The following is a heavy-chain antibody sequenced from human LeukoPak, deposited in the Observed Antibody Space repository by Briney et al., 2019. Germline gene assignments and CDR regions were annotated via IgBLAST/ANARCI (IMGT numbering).Heavy chain of an antibody. J-gene: IGHJ6*02. CDR2: IYYSGST. CDR1: GGSISSYY. D-gene: IGHD4-11*01. Sequence: SETLSLTCTVSGGSISSYYWSWIRQPPGKGLEWIGYIYYSGSTNYNPSLKSRVTISVDTSENQFSLKLSSVTAADTAVYYCAGITTLGYYYYGMDVWGQGTTVTVSS. V-gene: IGHV4-59*08. CDR3: AGITTLGYYYYGMDV.